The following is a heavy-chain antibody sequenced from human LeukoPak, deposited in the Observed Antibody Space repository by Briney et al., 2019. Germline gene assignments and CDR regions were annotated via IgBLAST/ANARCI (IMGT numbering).Heavy chain of an antibody. CDR2: INHSGST. Sequence: SETLSLTCAVYGGSFSGYYWSWIRQPPGKGLEWIGEINHSGSTNYHPSLKSRVTISVDTSKNQFSLKLSSVTAADTAVYYCARIRLYSSSWYVANWFDPWGQGTLVTVSS. J-gene: IGHJ5*02. CDR1: GGSFSGYY. V-gene: IGHV4-34*01. D-gene: IGHD6-13*01. CDR3: ARIRLYSSSWYVANWFDP.